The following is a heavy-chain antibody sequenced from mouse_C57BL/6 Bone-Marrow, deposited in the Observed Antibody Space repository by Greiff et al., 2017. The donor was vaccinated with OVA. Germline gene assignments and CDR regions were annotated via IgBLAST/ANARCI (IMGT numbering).Heavy chain of an antibody. D-gene: IGHD2-4*01. J-gene: IGHJ1*03. V-gene: IGHV5-4*01. CDR2: ISDGGSYT. CDR1: GFTFSSYA. Sequence: DVHLVESGGGLVKPGGSLKLSCAASGFTFSSYAMSWVRQTPEKRLEWVATISDGGSYTYYPDNVKGRFTISRDNAKNNLYLQMSHLKSEDTAMYYCARGGGYDYDGYWYFDVWGTGTTVTVSS. CDR3: ARGGGYDYDGYWYFDV.